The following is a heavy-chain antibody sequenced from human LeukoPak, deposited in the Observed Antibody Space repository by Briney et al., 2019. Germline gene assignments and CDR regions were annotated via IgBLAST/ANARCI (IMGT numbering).Heavy chain of an antibody. V-gene: IGHV3-23*01. J-gene: IGHJ1*01. CDR2: VSGSGGST. CDR3: AKKRITMISPFQH. D-gene: IGHD3-22*01. CDR1: GFTFSSYT. Sequence: GGSLRLSCAASGFTFSSYTMSWVRQAPGKGLEWVSGVSGSGGSTHYADSVKGRFTISRDNSKNTLYLQMNSLRAEDTAVYYCAKKRITMISPFQHWGQGTLVTVSS.